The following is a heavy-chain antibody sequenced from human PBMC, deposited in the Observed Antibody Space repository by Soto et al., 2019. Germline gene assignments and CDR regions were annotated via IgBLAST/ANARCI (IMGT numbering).Heavy chain of an antibody. CDR2: IYYSWST. CDR1: GGSISSSSYY. CDR3: AGGYSSSLLGLYGMDV. J-gene: IGHJ6*02. D-gene: IGHD6-6*01. V-gene: IGHV4-39*01. Sequence: SETLSLTCTVSGGSISSSSYYWGWIRQPPGKGLEWIGSIYYSWSTYYNPSLKSRVTISVDTSKNQFSLKLSSVTAADTAVYYCAGGYSSSLLGLYGMDVWGQGTTVTVSS.